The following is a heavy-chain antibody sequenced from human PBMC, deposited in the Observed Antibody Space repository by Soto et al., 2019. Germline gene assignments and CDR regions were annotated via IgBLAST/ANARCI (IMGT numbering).Heavy chain of an antibody. J-gene: IGHJ5*02. CDR3: ARNPSSSWMNWFDP. V-gene: IGHV4-59*01. CDR2: IYYSGST. D-gene: IGHD6-13*01. Sequence: TSETLSLTCTVSGGSISSYYWSWIRQPPGKGLEWIGYIYYSGSTNYNPSLKSRVTISVDTSKNQFSLKLSSVTAADTAVYYCARNPSSSWMNWFDPWGQGTLVTVSS. CDR1: GGSISSYY.